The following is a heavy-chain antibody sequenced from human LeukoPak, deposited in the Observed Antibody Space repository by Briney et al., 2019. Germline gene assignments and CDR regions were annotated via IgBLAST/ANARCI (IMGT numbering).Heavy chain of an antibody. J-gene: IGHJ4*02. D-gene: IGHD3-10*02. CDR1: GYTFTDYY. CDR2: ISPSSGGT. Sequence: EASVKVSCKASGYTFTDYYMHWVRQAPGQGLEWMGWISPSSGGTNYARKFQGRVTMTRDTSTGTAYMELSRLRSDDTAMYYCARDVLTTFGYFSAADDFWGQGTLVTVSS. V-gene: IGHV1-2*02. CDR3: ARDVLTTFGYFSAADDF.